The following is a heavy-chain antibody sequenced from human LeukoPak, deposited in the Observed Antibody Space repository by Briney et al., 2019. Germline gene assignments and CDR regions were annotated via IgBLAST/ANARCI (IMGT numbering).Heavy chain of an antibody. V-gene: IGHV3-73*01. CDR3: THYYDGSGYYGAFDS. Sequence: PGGSLKLSCAASGFTFSDSAVHRVRQASGKGLEWVGRIRSKAKSYATAYAASVKGRFTISRDDSETTAYLQMNSLKTEDTAVYYCTHYYDGSGYYGAFDSWGQGTMVTVSS. D-gene: IGHD3-22*01. J-gene: IGHJ3*02. CDR1: GFTFSDSA. CDR2: IRSKAKSYAT.